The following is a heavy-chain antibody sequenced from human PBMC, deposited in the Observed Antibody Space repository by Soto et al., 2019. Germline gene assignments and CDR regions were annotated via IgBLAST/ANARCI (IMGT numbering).Heavy chain of an antibody. D-gene: IGHD6-6*01. Sequence: QVQLQESGPGLVKPSETLSLTCTVSGGSVSSGSYYWSWLRQPPGKGLEWIGYIYYSGSTNYNPSLDSRVTLSVETSKHQFGRQLPFVTAADPAVDYCARGQLVRTFDYWGQGTLVTVSS. CDR1: GGSVSSGSYY. J-gene: IGHJ4*02. V-gene: IGHV4-61*01. CDR3: ARGQLVRTFDY. CDR2: IYYSGST.